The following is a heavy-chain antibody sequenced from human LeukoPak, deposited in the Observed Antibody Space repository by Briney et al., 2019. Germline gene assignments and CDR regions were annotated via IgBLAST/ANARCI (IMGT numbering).Heavy chain of an antibody. CDR1: GFTFSSYG. CDR3: ASYDFWSGYYENAFDI. Sequence: EGSVRLSCAASGFTFSSYGMHWVRQAPGKGLEWVAVISYDGSNKYYADSVKGRFTISRDNSKNTLYLQMNSLRAEDTAVYYCASYDFWSGYYENAFDIWGQGTVVTVSS. CDR2: ISYDGSNK. V-gene: IGHV3-30*03. J-gene: IGHJ3*02. D-gene: IGHD3-3*01.